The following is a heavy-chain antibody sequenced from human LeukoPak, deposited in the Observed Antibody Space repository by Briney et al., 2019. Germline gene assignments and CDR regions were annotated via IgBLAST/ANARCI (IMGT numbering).Heavy chain of an antibody. CDR1: GFTFSSYG. CDR3: AKDLVTIFGVVDDAFVI. CDR2: IRYDGSNK. J-gene: IGHJ3*02. Sequence: GGSLRLSCAASGFTFSSYGMHWVRQAPGKGLEWVAFIRYDGSNKYYADSVKGRFTISRDNSKNTLYLQMNSLRAEDTAVYYCAKDLVTIFGVVDDAFVIWGQGTMVTVSS. V-gene: IGHV3-30*02. D-gene: IGHD3-3*01.